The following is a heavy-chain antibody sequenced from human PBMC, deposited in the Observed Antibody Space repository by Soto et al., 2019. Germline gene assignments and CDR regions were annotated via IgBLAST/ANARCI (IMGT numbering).Heavy chain of an antibody. J-gene: IGHJ4*02. CDR1: GFTFSSYA. D-gene: IGHD1-26*01. CDR2: ISYDGSNK. V-gene: IGHV3-30-3*01. CDR3: ATLGGIVGATIDY. Sequence: QVQLVESGVGVVQPGRSLRLSCAASGFTFSSYAMHWVRQAPGKGLEWVAVISYDGSNKYYADSVKGRFTISRDNSKNTLYLQMNSLRAEDTAVYYCATLGGIVGATIDYWGQGTLVTVSS.